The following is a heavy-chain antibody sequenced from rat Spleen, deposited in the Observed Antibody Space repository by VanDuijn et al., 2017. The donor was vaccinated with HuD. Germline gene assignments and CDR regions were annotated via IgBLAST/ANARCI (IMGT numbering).Heavy chain of an antibody. CDR1: GFTFSSYW. V-gene: IGHV5-58*01. CDR2: ISTRGGST. J-gene: IGHJ2*01. D-gene: IGHD1-11*01. CDR3: ARHTTTEGSFDY. Sequence: EVQLVETGGGLVQPGRSLKLSCVASGFTFSSYWMYWIRQAPTKGLEWVATISTRGGSTYYRDSVKGRFTISRDNAESTLYLQMDSLRSEDTATYYCARHTTTEGSFDYWGQGVMVTVSS.